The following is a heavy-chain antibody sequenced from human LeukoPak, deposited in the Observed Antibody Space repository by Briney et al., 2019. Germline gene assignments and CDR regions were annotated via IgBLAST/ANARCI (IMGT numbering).Heavy chain of an antibody. CDR2: ISNYGT. Sequence: EGSLRLSCAASGFTFSSYGMSWVRQAPGRGLEWVSAISNYGTYYADSVKGRFTISRDSSKNTLFLQMNSLRAEDTAVYYCAKREGGATKRFDYWGQGTLVTVSS. CDR3: AKREGGATKRFDY. CDR1: GFTFSSYG. V-gene: IGHV3-23*01. J-gene: IGHJ4*02. D-gene: IGHD1-26*01.